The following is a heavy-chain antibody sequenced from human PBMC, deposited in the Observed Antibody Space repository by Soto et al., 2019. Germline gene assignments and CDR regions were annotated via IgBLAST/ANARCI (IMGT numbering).Heavy chain of an antibody. CDR2: ISGSGGST. Sequence: PGGSLRLSCAASGFTFSSYAMSWVRQAPGKGLEWVSAISGSGGSTYYADSVKGRFAISRDNSKNTLYLQMNSLRAEDTAVYYCAKGEIQPYYYFDYWGQGTLVTVSS. V-gene: IGHV3-23*01. J-gene: IGHJ4*02. D-gene: IGHD5-18*01. CDR3: AKGEIQPYYYFDY. CDR1: GFTFSSYA.